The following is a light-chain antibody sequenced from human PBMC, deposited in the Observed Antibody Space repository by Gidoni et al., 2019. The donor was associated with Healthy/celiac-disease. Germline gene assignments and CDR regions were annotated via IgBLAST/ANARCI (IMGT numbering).Light chain of an antibody. CDR2: SAA. CDR3: QQSYSPLT. V-gene: IGKV1-39*01. CDR1: QSISSY. J-gene: IGKJ4*01. Sequence: DLQMTSSPSYLSASVGDRVTITCRASQSISSYLNWCKQNPGKAPKLLIYSAASLQSGVTSRFSCSGSGIDFTLTISSLQPEDFATYYCQQSYSPLTFGGGTKVE.